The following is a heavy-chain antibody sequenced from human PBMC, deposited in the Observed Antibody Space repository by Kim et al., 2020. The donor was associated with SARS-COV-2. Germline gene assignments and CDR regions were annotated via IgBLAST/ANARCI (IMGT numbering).Heavy chain of an antibody. J-gene: IGHJ2*01. CDR1: GGSISSGSYY. D-gene: IGHD2-2*01. CDR3: ARRVVVVPAAMRPTTRYSGYDRFWYFDL. CDR2: IYTSGST. V-gene: IGHV4-61*02. Sequence: SETLSLTCTVSGGSISSGSYYWSWIRQPAGKGLEWIGRIYTSGSTNYNPSLKSRVTISVDTSKNQFSLKLSSVTAADTAVYYCARRVVVVPAAMRPTTRYSGYDRFWYFDLWGRGTLVTVSS.